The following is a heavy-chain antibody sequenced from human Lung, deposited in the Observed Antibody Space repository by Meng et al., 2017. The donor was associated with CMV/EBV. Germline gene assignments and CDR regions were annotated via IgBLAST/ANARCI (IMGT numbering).Heavy chain of an antibody. Sequence: SXXVSXXASGYTFINHDINWVRQAAGQGLAWMGWMNSNSGNTGYAQKFQGRVTMTRDTSESTAYMELRSLRFEDTATYYCMRGAGAGGGGWFDPGGQGTXGTVAS. CDR2: MNSNSGNT. V-gene: IGHV1-8*01. J-gene: IGHJ5*02. D-gene: IGHD6-13*01. CDR3: MRGAGAGGGGWFDP. CDR1: GYTFINHD.